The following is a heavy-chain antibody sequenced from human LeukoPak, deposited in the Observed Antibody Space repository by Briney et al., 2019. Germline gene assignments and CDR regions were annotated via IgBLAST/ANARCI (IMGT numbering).Heavy chain of an antibody. D-gene: IGHD2-15*01. V-gene: IGHV3-21*01. CDR2: ISSSPAYI. Sequence: GGSLRLSCAASGFPFSGYSLHWVRQAPGKGLEWVSSISSSPAYIAYADSVKGRFTISRDNAKDSLYLQMNNLRAEDTAVYYCAREGKDLRLGYYNSAVDVWGQGTTVSVSS. J-gene: IGHJ6*02. CDR1: GFPFSGYS. CDR3: AREGKDLRLGYYNSAVDV.